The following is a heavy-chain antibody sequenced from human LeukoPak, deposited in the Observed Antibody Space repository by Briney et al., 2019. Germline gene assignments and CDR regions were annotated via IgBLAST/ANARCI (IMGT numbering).Heavy chain of an antibody. CDR2: IYHSGST. CDR3: ARARYCSSTSCYEFDY. Sequence: SETLSLTCAVSGGSISSGGYSWSWIRQPPGKGLEWIGYIYHSGSTYYNPSLKSRVTISVDRSKNQFSLKLSSVTAADTAVYYCARARYCSSTSCYEFDYWGQGTLVTVSS. J-gene: IGHJ4*02. V-gene: IGHV4-30-2*01. D-gene: IGHD2-2*01. CDR1: GGSISSGGYS.